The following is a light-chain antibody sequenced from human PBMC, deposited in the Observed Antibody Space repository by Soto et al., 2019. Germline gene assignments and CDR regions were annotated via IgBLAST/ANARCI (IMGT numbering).Light chain of an antibody. CDR2: SAS. Sequence: DIQLTQSPSFLSASVGDRVTITCRASQDISSYLAWYQQRPGKVPRFLTHSASTLQSGVPSRFSATGSGTTFTLTISSLKPEDIATYYCRQLNRFPRTFGQGPKAE. CDR3: RQLNRFPRT. V-gene: IGKV1-9*01. J-gene: IGKJ1*01. CDR1: QDISSY.